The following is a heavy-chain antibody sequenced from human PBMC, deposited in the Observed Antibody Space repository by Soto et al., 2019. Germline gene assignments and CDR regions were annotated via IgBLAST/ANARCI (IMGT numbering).Heavy chain of an antibody. V-gene: IGHV4-39*01. J-gene: IGHJ6*03. Sequence: QLQLQESGPGLVKPSETLSLTCTVSGGSISSSSYYWGWIRQPPGKGLEWIGSIYYSGSTYYNPSLKSRVTISVDTSKNQFSLKLSSVTAADTAVYYCARHRGGGRGWHYYYMDVWGKGTTVTVSS. CDR3: ARHRGGGRGWHYYYMDV. D-gene: IGHD3-16*01. CDR1: GGSISSSSYY. CDR2: IYYSGST.